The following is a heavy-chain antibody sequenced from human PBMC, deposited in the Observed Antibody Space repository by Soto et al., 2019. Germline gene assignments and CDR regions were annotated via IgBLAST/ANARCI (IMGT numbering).Heavy chain of an antibody. Sequence: GGSLRLSCSASGSTFRNYVMRWVRQAPGKGLEYVSAITSNGLNTYYADSVKGRFTISRDNSKNFLYLHMSSLRPDDTAVYYCANCGAVSGTGPVDYWGQGILVTVSS. J-gene: IGHJ4*02. CDR3: ANCGAVSGTGPVDY. D-gene: IGHD6-19*01. V-gene: IGHV3-64D*06. CDR1: GSTFRNYV. CDR2: ITSNGLNT.